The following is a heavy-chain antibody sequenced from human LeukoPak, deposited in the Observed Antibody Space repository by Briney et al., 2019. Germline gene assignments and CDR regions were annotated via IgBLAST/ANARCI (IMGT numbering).Heavy chain of an antibody. CDR2: ISPGDSAT. Sequence: GESLKISCKGSGYSFTSYWIGWVRQLPGKVLEWMGIISPGDSATRYNPSFQGQVTISAEKSISTAYLQWSSLTAPDTAMYYCASPLYGPTQGFDYWGQGTLVTVSS. J-gene: IGHJ4*02. CDR3: ASPLYGPTQGFDY. D-gene: IGHD2/OR15-2a*01. V-gene: IGHV5-51*01. CDR1: GYSFTSYW.